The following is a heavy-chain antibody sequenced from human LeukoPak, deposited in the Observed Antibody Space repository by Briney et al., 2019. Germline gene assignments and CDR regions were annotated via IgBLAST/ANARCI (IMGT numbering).Heavy chain of an antibody. CDR1: QFNFSLYA. D-gene: IGHD2-8*01. CDR2: ISYNGGNL. Sequence: GGSLRLSCAASQFNFSLYAIHWVRQAPGKGLEWVSQISYNGGNLHYADSVKGRFTISRDNSKNTAYLQMNSLRPADAAIYYCAREKSHYINGDDYIVGVDYWGQGTLVTVSS. V-gene: IGHV3-30*04. CDR3: AREKSHYINGDDYIVGVDY. J-gene: IGHJ4*02.